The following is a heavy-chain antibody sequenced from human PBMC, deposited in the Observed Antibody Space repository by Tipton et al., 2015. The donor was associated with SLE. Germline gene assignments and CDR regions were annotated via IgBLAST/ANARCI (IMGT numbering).Heavy chain of an antibody. J-gene: IGHJ4*02. CDR1: GGSISSVGYY. D-gene: IGHD2-8*02. CDR3: ARGSCSGGVCYIDY. Sequence: TLSLTCAVSGGSISSVGYYWSWIRQHPGKGLEWIGHIYHSGSTFYSPSLRSRVTISVDTSKNQFSLKLSSVTAADTAVYYCARGSCSGGVCYIDYWGQGTLVTVSS. V-gene: IGHV4-31*11. CDR2: IYHSGST.